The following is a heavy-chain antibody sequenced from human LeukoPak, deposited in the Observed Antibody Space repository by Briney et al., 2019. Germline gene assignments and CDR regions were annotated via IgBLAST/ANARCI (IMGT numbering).Heavy chain of an antibody. CDR2: FDPEDGET. J-gene: IGHJ4*02. V-gene: IGHV1-24*01. D-gene: IGHD3-10*01. Sequence: ASVKVSCKVSGYTLTELSMHWVRQAPGKGLEWMGGFDPEDGETIYAQKFQGRVTMTEDTSTDTAYMELSSLRSEDTAVYYCATGGHYYGRGSYRYGGRGPLVTVSS. CDR1: GYTLTELS. CDR3: ATGGHYYGRGSYRY.